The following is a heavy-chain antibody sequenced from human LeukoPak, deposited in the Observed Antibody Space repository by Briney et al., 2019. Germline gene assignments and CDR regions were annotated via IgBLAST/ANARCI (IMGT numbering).Heavy chain of an antibody. CDR2: MNPNSGNT. CDR1: GYTFTSYV. D-gene: IGHD3-10*01. Sequence: GSVKVSCKSSGYTFTSYVINWVRQATGQRLEWMGWMNPNSGNTGYAQKFQGRVTMTRNTSISTAYMELSSLRSEDTAVYYCARETSSSPTLYYGSGSYSYWGQGTLVTVSS. J-gene: IGHJ4*02. V-gene: IGHV1-8*01. CDR3: ARETSSSPTLYYGSGSYSY.